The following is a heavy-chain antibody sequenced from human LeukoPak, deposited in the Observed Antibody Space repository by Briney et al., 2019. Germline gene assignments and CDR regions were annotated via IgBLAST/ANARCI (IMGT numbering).Heavy chain of an antibody. V-gene: IGHV3-74*01. D-gene: IGHD1/OR15-1a*01. Sequence: GGSLRLSCAASGFTFSSYWMHWVRQAPGKGLVWVSRINHDGSTTNYADSVKGRFTISRDNAKNTLYLQMNSLRAEDTAVYYCAKTNWFDPWGQGTLVTVSS. CDR1: GFTFSSYW. CDR2: INHDGSTT. CDR3: AKTNWFDP. J-gene: IGHJ5*02.